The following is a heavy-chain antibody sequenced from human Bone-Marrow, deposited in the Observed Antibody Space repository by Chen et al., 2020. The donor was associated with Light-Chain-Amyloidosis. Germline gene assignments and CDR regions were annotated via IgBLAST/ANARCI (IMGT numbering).Heavy chain of an antibody. CDR3: AKGHVVLEAAPCDY. D-gene: IGHD2-15*01. V-gene: IGHV3-9*01. CDR1: GFTFDEYA. J-gene: IGHJ4*02. CDR2: ISWNSGSI. Sequence: EVQLEESGGGLVQPGRSLSPSCAASGFTFDEYAMHWVRQVPGKGLEWVAGISWNSGSIGYAGSVKGRITISRDNVNNSLYLQMNSLRAEDTALYYCAKGHVVLEAAPCDYWGQGTLVTVSS.